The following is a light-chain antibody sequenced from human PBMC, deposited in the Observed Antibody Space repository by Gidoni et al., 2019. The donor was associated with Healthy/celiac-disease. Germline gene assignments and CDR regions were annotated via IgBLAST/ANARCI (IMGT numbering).Light chain of an antibody. J-gene: IGKJ5*01. Sequence: EIVMTQSPATLSVSPGARATLSCRASQSVSSNLAWYQQKPGQAPRLLIYGASTRATGIPARFSGSGSGTEFTLTISSLQSEDFAVYYCQQYNNWHPITFXQXTRLEIK. CDR3: QQYNNWHPIT. CDR1: QSVSSN. V-gene: IGKV3-15*01. CDR2: GAS.